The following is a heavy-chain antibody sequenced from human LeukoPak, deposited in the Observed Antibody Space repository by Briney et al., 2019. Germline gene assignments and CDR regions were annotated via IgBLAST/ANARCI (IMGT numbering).Heavy chain of an antibody. Sequence: PWVSLRLSCSASGFAFGDYAMSWVRQAPGKGLEWIGELNHSGRTNHNPSLKSRVTISVDTSKNHVSLKLSSVTAADTAVYYCARASDYGDYNFDYWGQATLVTVSS. D-gene: IGHD4-17*01. CDR2: LNHSGRT. CDR3: ARASDYGDYNFDY. CDR1: GFAFGDYA. V-gene: IGHV4-34*01. J-gene: IGHJ4*02.